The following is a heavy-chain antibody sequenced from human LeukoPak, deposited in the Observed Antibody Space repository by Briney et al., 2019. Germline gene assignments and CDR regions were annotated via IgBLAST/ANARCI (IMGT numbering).Heavy chain of an antibody. D-gene: IGHD3-9*01. J-gene: IGHJ4*02. CDR2: ISWSSSTI. CDR3: ARDRDVLTGASDY. Sequence: GGSLRLSCAASGFTFSSYSMNWVRQAPGKGLEWVSYISWSSSTIHYADSVKGRFTISRDNAKNSLYLQMNSLRAEDTAVYYCARDRDVLTGASDYWGQGTLVTVSS. V-gene: IGHV3-48*04. CDR1: GFTFSSYS.